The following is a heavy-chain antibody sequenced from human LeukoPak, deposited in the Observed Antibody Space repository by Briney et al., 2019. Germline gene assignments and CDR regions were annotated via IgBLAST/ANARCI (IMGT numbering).Heavy chain of an antibody. V-gene: IGHV1-69*02. CDR1: GGTFSSYT. CDR2: IIPILGIA. Sequence: SVKVSCKASGGTFSSYTISWVRQAPGQGLEWMGRIIPILGIANYAQKFQGRVTITADKSTSTAYMELSSLRSEDTAVYYCARGIYYGDYVYYFDYWGQGTLVTVSS. D-gene: IGHD4-17*01. CDR3: ARGIYYGDYVYYFDY. J-gene: IGHJ4*02.